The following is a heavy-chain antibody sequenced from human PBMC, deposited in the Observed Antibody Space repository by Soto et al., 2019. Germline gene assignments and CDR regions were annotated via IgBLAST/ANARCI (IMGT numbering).Heavy chain of an antibody. Sequence: GGSLRLSCAASGFTFSSYAMSWVRQAPGKGLEWVSAISGSGGSTYYADSVKGRFTISRDNSKNTLYLQMNSLRAEDTAVYYCAKGSRIFWSGYYTEDFFDYWGQGTLVTVSS. CDR1: GFTFSSYA. CDR3: AKGSRIFWSGYYTEDFFDY. CDR2: ISGSGGST. V-gene: IGHV3-23*01. D-gene: IGHD3-3*01. J-gene: IGHJ4*02.